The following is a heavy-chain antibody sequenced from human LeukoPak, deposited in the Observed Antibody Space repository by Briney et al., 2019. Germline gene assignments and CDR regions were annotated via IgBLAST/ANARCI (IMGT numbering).Heavy chain of an antibody. Sequence: ASVKVSCKASGYTFTGYYMHWVRQAPGQGLEWMGWINPNSGDTNYAQNFQGRVTMTRDTSISTAYMELSSLTSDDTAVYYCARPYSITWYEWFDPWGQGTLVTVSS. CDR2: INPNSGDT. CDR1: GYTFTGYY. CDR3: ARPYSITWYEWFDP. D-gene: IGHD3-3*01. V-gene: IGHV1-2*02. J-gene: IGHJ5*02.